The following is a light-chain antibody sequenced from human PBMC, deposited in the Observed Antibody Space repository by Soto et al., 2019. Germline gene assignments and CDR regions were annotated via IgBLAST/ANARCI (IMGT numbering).Light chain of an antibody. CDR1: SSDIGGYNY. CDR3: SSYTSSSPFL. CDR2: EVS. V-gene: IGLV2-14*01. J-gene: IGLJ1*01. Sequence: QSALAHPASVSGSPGQSITISCTGTSSDIGGYNYVSWYQQHPGKAPKLMIYEVSDRPSGVSDRFSGSKSDNTASLTISGLQAEDEADYYCSSYTSSSPFLFGTGTKVTVL.